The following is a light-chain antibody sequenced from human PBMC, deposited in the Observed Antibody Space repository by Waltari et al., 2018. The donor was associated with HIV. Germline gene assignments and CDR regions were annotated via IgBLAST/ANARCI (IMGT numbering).Light chain of an antibody. J-gene: IGLJ3*02. CDR2: EVS. V-gene: IGLV2-14*01. Sequence: QSALTQPASVSGSPGQSITITCTGTSSDVGGYNYVSWDQQHPGKAPKLMIFEVSNRPSGVSNRFSGSKSVNTASLTISGLQAEDEADYYCSSYTTRSTPDPNWVFGGGTKLTVL. CDR3: SSYTTRSTPDPNWV. CDR1: SSDVGGYNY.